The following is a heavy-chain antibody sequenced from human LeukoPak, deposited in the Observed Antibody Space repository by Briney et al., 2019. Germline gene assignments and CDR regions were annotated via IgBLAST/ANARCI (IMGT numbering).Heavy chain of an antibody. CDR3: AKSDPLGSYGQFDY. D-gene: IGHD3-16*01. J-gene: IGHJ4*02. CDR1: GFRFSSYA. CDR2: IGSSGTSR. V-gene: IGHV3-23*01. Sequence: GGSLRLSCAASGFRFSSYAMSWVRQAPGKGLEWVSGIGSSGTSRHYADSAKGRFTISRDNSKNTLYLQMNSLRAEDTAVYYCAKSDPLGSYGQFDYWGQGTLVTVSS.